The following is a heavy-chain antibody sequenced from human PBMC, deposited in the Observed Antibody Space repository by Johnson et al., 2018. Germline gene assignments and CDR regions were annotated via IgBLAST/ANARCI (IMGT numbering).Heavy chain of an antibody. CDR2: IIPIFGTA. D-gene: IGHD2-21*02. J-gene: IGHJ6*02. CDR3: ARVSAYCGGDCYSNYYYYYGMDV. Sequence: VQLVQSGAEVKKPGSSVKVSCKASGGTFSSYAISWVRQAPGQGLEWMGGIIPIFGTANYAQKFQGRVTITADESTSPASMELSSLRSEATAVYYCARVSAYCGGDCYSNYYYYYGMDVWGQGTTVTVSS. CDR1: GGTFSSYA. V-gene: IGHV1-69*01.